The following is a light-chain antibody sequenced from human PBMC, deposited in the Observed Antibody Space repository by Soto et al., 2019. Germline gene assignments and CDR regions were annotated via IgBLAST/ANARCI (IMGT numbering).Light chain of an antibody. CDR1: SSNIGAGYD. Sequence: QSVLTQPPSVSGAPGQRVTISCTGSSSNIGAGYDVHWYQQLPGTAPKLLIYGNSNRPSGVPDRFSGSKSGTSASLAITGLQAWDGADYYCQAYHSSLRSVVFGGGTQLTV. CDR2: GNS. V-gene: IGLV1-40*01. J-gene: IGLJ2*01. CDR3: QAYHSSLRSVV.